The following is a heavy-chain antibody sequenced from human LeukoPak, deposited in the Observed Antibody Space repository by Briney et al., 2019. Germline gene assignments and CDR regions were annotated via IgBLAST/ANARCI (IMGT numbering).Heavy chain of an antibody. CDR3: ARTLYDIGNNWFDP. V-gene: IGHV3-7*04. D-gene: IGHD3-9*01. Sequence: GGSLRLSCASSGFTFSNYWMSWVRQAPGKGLEWVANIKEDGSEKDYVDSVKGRFTISRDNAKNSLYLQMNSLRAEDTAVYYCARTLYDIGNNWFDPWGQGTLVTVSS. CDR1: GFTFSNYW. J-gene: IGHJ5*02. CDR2: IKEDGSEK.